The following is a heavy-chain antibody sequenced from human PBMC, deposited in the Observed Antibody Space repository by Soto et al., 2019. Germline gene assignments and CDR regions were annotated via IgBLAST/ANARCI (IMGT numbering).Heavy chain of an antibody. CDR1: GYTFTNYA. CDR3: ARAGFCRTTSCSDAFDI. CDR2: LNAGNGNT. Sequence: QVQLVQSGAEVKKPGASVKVSCKASGYTFTNYAMHWVRQAPGQRPEWMGWLNAGNGNTKFSQRFQGRVTITRDTSATIAYMELSSLTSEDTAVYYCARAGFCRTTSCSDAFDIWGQGTMVTVSS. J-gene: IGHJ3*02. D-gene: IGHD2-2*01. V-gene: IGHV1-3*01.